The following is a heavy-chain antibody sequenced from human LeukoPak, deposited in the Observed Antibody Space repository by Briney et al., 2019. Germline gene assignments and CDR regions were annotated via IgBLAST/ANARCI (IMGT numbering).Heavy chain of an antibody. CDR1: GFTFSSYE. D-gene: IGHD6-19*01. CDR3: ARDRGGWYRDAFDI. CDR2: ISSSGSSM. J-gene: IGHJ3*02. Sequence: PGGSLRLSCAASGFTFSSYEMNWVRQAPGKGLEWVSYISSSGSSMYYADSVKGRFTISRDNAKNSLYLQMNSLRAEDTAVYYCARDRGGWYRDAFDIWGQGTMVTVSS. V-gene: IGHV3-48*03.